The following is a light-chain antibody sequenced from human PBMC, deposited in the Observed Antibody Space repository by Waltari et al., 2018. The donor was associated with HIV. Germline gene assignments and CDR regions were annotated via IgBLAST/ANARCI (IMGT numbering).Light chain of an antibody. V-gene: IGLV2-14*03. CDR1: SDDVGLYNF. J-gene: IGLJ3*02. CDR2: GYS. CDR3: SSYTVSHTLV. Sequence: QSALTQPASISASPGQTIIISCRGTSDDVGLYNFVSCYRQKSGTAPQLILYGYSTRPSGGDSRFTGSKSGNTASLTISGLLTEDEADYYCSSYTVSHTLVFGGGTKLTVL.